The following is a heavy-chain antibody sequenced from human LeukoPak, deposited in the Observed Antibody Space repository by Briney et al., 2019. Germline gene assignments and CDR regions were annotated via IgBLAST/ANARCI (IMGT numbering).Heavy chain of an antibody. CDR1: GFTFSTYA. CDR3: AKVGSPLGPPFDY. Sequence: GGSLRLSCAASGFTFSTYAMSWVRQAPGKGLEWVSATSGSGDNTYYADSVKGRFTISRDNSKNTLYLQINSLRAGDTAVYYCAKVGSPLGPPFDYWGQGTLVTVSS. V-gene: IGHV3-23*01. D-gene: IGHD3-3*02. J-gene: IGHJ4*02. CDR2: TSGSGDNT.